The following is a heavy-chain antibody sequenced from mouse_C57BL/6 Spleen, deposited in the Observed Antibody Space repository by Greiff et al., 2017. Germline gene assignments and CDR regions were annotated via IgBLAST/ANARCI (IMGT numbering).Heavy chain of an antibody. CDR2: IWRGGGT. D-gene: IGHD1-1*01. J-gene: IGHJ4*01. CDR3: ARGSSYAMDY. V-gene: IGHV2-2*01. CDR1: GFSLTSYG. Sequence: VQLQQSGPGLVQPSPSLSITCTVSGFSLTSYGVHWVRQSPVQGLEWLGVIWRGGGTAYYAAFISRLSISKDNAKRQVFFKMNSLQADDTAIYYCARGSSYAMDYWGQGTSVTVAS.